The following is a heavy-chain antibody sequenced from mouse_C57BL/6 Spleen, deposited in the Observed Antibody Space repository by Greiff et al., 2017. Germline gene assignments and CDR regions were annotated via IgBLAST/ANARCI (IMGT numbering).Heavy chain of an antibody. V-gene: IGHV1-50*01. J-gene: IGHJ3*01. CDR3: ARKDSSGYPAWFAY. CDR2: IDPSDSYT. Sequence: QVQLQQPGAELVKPGASVKLSCKASGYTFTSYWMQWVKQRPGQGLEWIGEIDPSDSYTNYNQKFKGKATLTVDTSSSTAYMQLSSLTSEDSAVYYCARKDSSGYPAWFAYWGQGTLVTVSA. D-gene: IGHD3-2*02. CDR1: GYTFTSYW.